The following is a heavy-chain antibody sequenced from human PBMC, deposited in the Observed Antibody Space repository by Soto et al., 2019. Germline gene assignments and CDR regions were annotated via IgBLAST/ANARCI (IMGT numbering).Heavy chain of an antibody. CDR3: ARFDYGDHGTPVSWFDP. J-gene: IGHJ5*02. D-gene: IGHD4-17*01. CDR1: GFTFSSYS. Sequence: EVQLVESGGGLVKPGGSLRLSCAASGFTFSSYSMNWVRQAPGKGLEWVSSISSSSNYIYYAYSVKGRFTISRDNAKNSLYLQMNSLRAEDTAVYHCARFDYGDHGTPVSWFDPWGQGTLVTVSS. CDR2: ISSSSNYI. V-gene: IGHV3-21*01.